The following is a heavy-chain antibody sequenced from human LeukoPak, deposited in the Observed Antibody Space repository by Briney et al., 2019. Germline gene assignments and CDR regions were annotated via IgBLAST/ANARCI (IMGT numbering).Heavy chain of an antibody. J-gene: IGHJ5*02. CDR1: GGSISSYY. CDR2: IYTSGGT. D-gene: IGHD3-10*01. Sequence: PSETLSLTCTVSGGSISSYYWSWIRQPAGKGLEWIGRIYTSGGTNYNPSLKSRVTMSVDTSKNQFSLKLSSVTAADTAAYYCARDLVYGSGYNWFDPWGQGTLVTVSS. V-gene: IGHV4-4*07. CDR3: ARDLVYGSGYNWFDP.